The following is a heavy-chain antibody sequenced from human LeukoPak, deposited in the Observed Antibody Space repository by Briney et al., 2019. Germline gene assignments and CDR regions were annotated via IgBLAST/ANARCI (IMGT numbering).Heavy chain of an antibody. J-gene: IGHJ5*02. CDR1: GGSISSSSYY. CDR3: AREYNWFDP. CDR2: IYYSGST. Sequence: SETLSLTCTVSGGSISSSSYYWGWIRQPPGEGLEWIGSIYYSGSTYYNPSLKSRVTISVDTSKNQFSLKLSSVTAADTAVYYCAREYNWFDPWGQGTLVTVSS. V-gene: IGHV4-39*07.